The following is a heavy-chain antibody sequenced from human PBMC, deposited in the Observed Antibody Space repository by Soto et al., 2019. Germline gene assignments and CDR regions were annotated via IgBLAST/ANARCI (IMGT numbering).Heavy chain of an antibody. J-gene: IGHJ4*02. D-gene: IGHD3-10*01. Sequence: ASVKVSCKASGYTFTGYYMHWVRQAPGQGLEWMGWINPNSGGTNYAQKFQGRVTMTRDTSISTAYMELSRLRSDDTAVYYCARPSRYYYGSGSYSPVDYWGQGTLVTAPQ. CDR2: INPNSGGT. V-gene: IGHV1-2*02. CDR1: GYTFTGYY. CDR3: ARPSRYYYGSGSYSPVDY.